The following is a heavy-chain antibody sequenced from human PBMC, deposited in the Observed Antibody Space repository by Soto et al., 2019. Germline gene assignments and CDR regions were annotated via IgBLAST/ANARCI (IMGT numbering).Heavy chain of an antibody. Sequence: PSETLSLTCAVYGGSFSGYYWSWIRQPPGKGLEWIGEINHSGSTNYNPSLKSRVTISVDTSKNQFSLKLSSVTAADTAVYYCARFLSTAMVPIFDYWGQGTLVTVSS. CDR1: GGSFSGYY. CDR3: ARFLSTAMVPIFDY. D-gene: IGHD5-18*01. V-gene: IGHV4-34*01. J-gene: IGHJ4*02. CDR2: INHSGST.